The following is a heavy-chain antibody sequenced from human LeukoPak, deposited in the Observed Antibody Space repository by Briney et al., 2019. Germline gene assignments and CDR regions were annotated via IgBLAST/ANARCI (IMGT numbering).Heavy chain of an antibody. CDR3: AGAGYDFWSGYYKGFDP. Sequence: GASVKVSCKASGYTFTSYDINWVRQATGQGLEWMGWMNPNSGSTGYAQKFQGRVTITRNTSISTAYMELSSLRSEDTAVYYCAGAGYDFWSGYYKGFDPWGQGTLVTVSS. CDR2: MNPNSGST. CDR1: GYTFTSYD. V-gene: IGHV1-8*03. D-gene: IGHD3-3*01. J-gene: IGHJ5*02.